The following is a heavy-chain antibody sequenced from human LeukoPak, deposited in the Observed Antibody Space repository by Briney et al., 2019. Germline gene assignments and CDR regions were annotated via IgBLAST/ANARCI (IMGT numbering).Heavy chain of an antibody. Sequence: PGGSLRLSCAASGLTFSSYAMSWVRLAPGKGLEWVSAISGSGGSTYYADSVKGRFTISRDNSKNTLYLQMNSLRAEDTAVYYCARDFPPRLHALDGMDVWGQGTTVTVSS. CDR2: ISGSGGST. CDR3: ARDFPPRLHALDGMDV. J-gene: IGHJ6*02. V-gene: IGHV3-23*01. D-gene: IGHD4-11*01. CDR1: GLTFSSYA.